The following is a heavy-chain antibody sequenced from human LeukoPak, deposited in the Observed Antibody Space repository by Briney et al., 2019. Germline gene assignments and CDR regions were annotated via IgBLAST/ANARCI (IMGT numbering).Heavy chain of an antibody. V-gene: IGHV1-46*01. CDR3: AKGGYCSSTSCYVGWFDP. CDR1: GYTFTTYS. CDR2: INPSDGST. D-gene: IGHD2-2*01. J-gene: IGHJ5*02. Sequence: PSVKLSCTPSGYTFTTYSMHWVPHTPGQGLEWMGIINPSDGSTSYERKFQDRVTMPRDTSTITVYMELSSLRSEDTAVYYCAKGGYCSSTSCYVGWFDPWGQGTLVTVSS.